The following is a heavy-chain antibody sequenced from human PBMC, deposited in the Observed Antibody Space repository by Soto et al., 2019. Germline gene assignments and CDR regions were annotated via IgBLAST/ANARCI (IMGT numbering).Heavy chain of an antibody. J-gene: IGHJ3*02. V-gene: IGHV2-5*01. CDR2: IYWNDDK. CDR1: GFSLTTSGAG. Sequence: QITLEESGPTLVKPTQTLTLTCSFSGFSLTTSGAGVGWIRQPPGKALEVLAVIYWNDDKRYSPSLKTRLTITKDTTENQVVRTMTHMDPLDTATSSCARPPPLMIGTDAFDIWGQGTMVTVSS. CDR3: ARPPPLMIGTDAFDI. D-gene: IGHD3-22*01.